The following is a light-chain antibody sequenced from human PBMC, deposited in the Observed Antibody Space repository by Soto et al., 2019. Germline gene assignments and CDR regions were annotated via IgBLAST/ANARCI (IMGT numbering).Light chain of an antibody. V-gene: IGLV1-44*01. CDR1: TSNIGSHT. CDR2: SNT. Sequence: QSVLTQPPSASGTPGQTIVISCSGGTSNIGSHTVNWFQQLPGTAPRLLIYSNTQRPSGVPDRFSGSKSGTSASLAINGLQSQYEGDYYCAAWDDSLIGVVFGGGTQLTVL. CDR3: AAWDDSLIGVV. J-gene: IGLJ2*01.